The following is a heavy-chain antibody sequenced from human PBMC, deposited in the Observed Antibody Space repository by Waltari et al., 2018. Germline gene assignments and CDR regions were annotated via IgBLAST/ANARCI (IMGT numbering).Heavy chain of an antibody. CDR3: ARLPHQMYSKTSGFY. V-gene: IGHV4-59*08. CDR2: IYYSGST. J-gene: IGHJ4*02. Sequence: QVQLQESGPGLVKPSETLSLTCTVSGGSISSYYWSWIRQPPGKGLEWIGYIYYSGSTNYNPSLKSRVTISVDTSKNQFSLKLSSVTAADTAVYYCARLPHQMYSKTSGFYWGQGTLVTVSS. D-gene: IGHD6-13*01. CDR1: GGSISSYY.